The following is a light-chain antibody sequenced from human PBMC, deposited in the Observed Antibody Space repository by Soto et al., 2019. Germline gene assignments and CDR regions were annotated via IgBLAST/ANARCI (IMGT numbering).Light chain of an antibody. Sequence: EIVLTQSPGTLSLSPGERATLSCMASQSISISYLAWYQQQPGQAPRLLIYSTSTRATGIPDRFSGSGSGTDFTLTISRLQSEDSAVYFCQQNNRWPHITFGQGTRLEI. J-gene: IGKJ5*01. CDR2: STS. CDR3: QQNNRWPHIT. V-gene: IGKV3-20*01. CDR1: QSISISY.